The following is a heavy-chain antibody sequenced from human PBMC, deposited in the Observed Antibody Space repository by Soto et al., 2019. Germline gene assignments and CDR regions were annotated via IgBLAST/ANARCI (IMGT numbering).Heavy chain of an antibody. CDR1: GFTFSSYA. CDR3: ARASGSYLLDYGMDV. J-gene: IGHJ6*02. V-gene: IGHV3-30-3*01. D-gene: IGHD1-26*01. CDR2: ISYDGSNK. Sequence: GGSLRLSCAASGFTFSSYAMHWVRQAPGKGLEWVAVISYDGSNKYYADSVKGRFTISRDNSKNTPYLQMNSLRAEDTAVYYCARASGSYLLDYGMDVWGQGTTVTVSS.